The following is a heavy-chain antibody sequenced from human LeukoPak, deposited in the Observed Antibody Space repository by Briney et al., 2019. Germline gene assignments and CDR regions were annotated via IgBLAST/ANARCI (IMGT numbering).Heavy chain of an antibody. Sequence: SETLSLTCTISGYSISSGYYWGWIRQPPGKGLEWIGSIYHSGSTYYNPSLKSRVTISLDTSENQFSLRLSSVTAADTAVYYCARDLYSSGWGYFDYWGQGTLVTVSS. J-gene: IGHJ4*02. D-gene: IGHD6-19*01. V-gene: IGHV4-38-2*02. CDR1: GYSISSGYY. CDR2: IYHSGST. CDR3: ARDLYSSGWGYFDY.